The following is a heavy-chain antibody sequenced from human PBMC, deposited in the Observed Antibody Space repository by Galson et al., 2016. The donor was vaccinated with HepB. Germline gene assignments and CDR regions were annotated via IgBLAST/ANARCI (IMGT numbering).Heavy chain of an antibody. D-gene: IGHD6-6*01. J-gene: IGHJ4*02. CDR2: ISSDGSTM. CDR1: GFAFEADS. V-gene: IGHV3-48*04. CDR3: AQAGLSGSWDFDC. Sequence: SLRLSCAASGFAFEADSMNWVRQAPGTGLEWISFISSDGSTMYYADSVKGRFAASRDTADNSLSLHMSSLRAEDTGFYYCAQAGLSGSWDFDCWGQGALVTVAS.